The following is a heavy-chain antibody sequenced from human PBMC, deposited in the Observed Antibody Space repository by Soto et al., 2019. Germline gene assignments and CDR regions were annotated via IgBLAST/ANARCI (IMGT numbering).Heavy chain of an antibody. V-gene: IGHV1-18*01. Sequence: QVQLVQSAAEVKKPGASVKVSCKASGYTFTNYGISWVRQAPGQGLEWVGWIGAYNGNTDYAQKFQGRVTMTADTSTSTAYRELRSLRSDDTALYCCGRAGDSYGYRGSYYFDYWGQGTLVTVSS. D-gene: IGHD3-16*01. CDR3: GRAGDSYGYRGSYYFDY. CDR1: GYTFTNYG. CDR2: IGAYNGNT. J-gene: IGHJ4*02.